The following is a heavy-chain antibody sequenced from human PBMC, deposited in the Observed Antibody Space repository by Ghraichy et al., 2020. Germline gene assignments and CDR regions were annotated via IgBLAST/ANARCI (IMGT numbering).Heavy chain of an antibody. D-gene: IGHD2-21*01. CDR1: GYTFSDHY. CDR2: IKNKFNGYTT. CDR3: ATAAYSDGLDV. Sequence: GGSLRLSCAAAGYTFSDHYMDWVRQAPGTGLEWVARIKNKFNGYTTEYAASVQGRYTISRDDSQNSLYLQMNSLKTEDTAVYYCATAAYSDGLDVWGQGTTVTVSS. J-gene: IGHJ6*02. V-gene: IGHV3-72*01.